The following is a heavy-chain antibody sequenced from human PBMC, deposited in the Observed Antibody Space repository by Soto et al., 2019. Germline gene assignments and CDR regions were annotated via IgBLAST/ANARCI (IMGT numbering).Heavy chain of an antibody. CDR2: IIPIFGTA. Sequence: QVQLVQSGAEVKKPGSSVKVSCKASGVTFSSYAISWVRQAPGQGLEWMGGIIPIFGTANYAQKFQGRVTLTAYESTSTAYMELSSLRSEDTAVYYCARGIAGAGRYVSIDYWGQGTLVPVSS. D-gene: IGHD6-19*01. V-gene: IGHV1-69*01. CDR1: GVTFSSYA. J-gene: IGHJ4*02. CDR3: ARGIAGAGRYVSIDY.